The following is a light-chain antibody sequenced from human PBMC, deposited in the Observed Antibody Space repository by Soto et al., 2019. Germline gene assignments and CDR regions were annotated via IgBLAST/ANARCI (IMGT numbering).Light chain of an antibody. CDR2: DVD. J-gene: IGLJ2*01. CDR1: NSDVGHYNY. V-gene: IGLV2-11*01. CDR3: CSYAGSSWI. Sequence: QSVLTQPRSVSGSPGQSVTISCTGTNSDVGHYNYVSWYQQHPGKAPKLIIFDVDKRPSGVPDRFSGSKSGNTASLTISGLQAEDEADYYCCSYAGSSWIFGGGTKATVL.